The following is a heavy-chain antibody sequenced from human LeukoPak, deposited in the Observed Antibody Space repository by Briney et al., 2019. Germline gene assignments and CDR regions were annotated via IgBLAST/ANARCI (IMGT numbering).Heavy chain of an antibody. J-gene: IGHJ4*02. CDR2: ISGSGGST. CDR1: GFTFSSYA. D-gene: IGHD3-3*01. CDR3: AKSYYDFWSGYSN. Sequence: GGSLRLSCAASGFTFSSYAMSWVRQAPGKGLEWVSAISGSGGSTYYADSVKGRFTISRDNSKNTLYLQMNSLRAEDTAVHYCAKSYYDFWSGYSNWGQGTLVTVSS. V-gene: IGHV3-23*01.